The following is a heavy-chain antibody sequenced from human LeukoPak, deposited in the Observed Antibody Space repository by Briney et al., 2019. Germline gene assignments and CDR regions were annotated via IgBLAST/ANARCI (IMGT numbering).Heavy chain of an antibody. CDR1: GFIFSRAG. CDR2: ISPDGTDK. V-gene: IGHV3-30*03. D-gene: IGHD6-13*01. CDR3: ASGVIAAAGTGVGWFDP. Sequence: GGSLRLSCAASGFIFSRAGMHWVRQAPGKGLEWVTVISPDGTDKHYADSVKGRFSVSRDNSKNTLYLQMNSLRGEDTAVYYCASGVIAAAGTGVGWFDPWGQGTQVTVSS. J-gene: IGHJ5*02.